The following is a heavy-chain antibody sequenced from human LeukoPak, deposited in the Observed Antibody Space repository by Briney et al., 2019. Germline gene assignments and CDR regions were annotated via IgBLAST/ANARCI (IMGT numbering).Heavy chain of an antibody. J-gene: IGHJ4*02. V-gene: IGHV3-30*01. CDR3: ARDRGIVGAIPFDY. CDR2: ISYDGSNK. Sequence: PGRSLRLSCAASGFTFSIYAMHWVRQAPGKGLEWVAVISYDGSNKYYADSVKGRFTISRDNSKNTLYLQMNSLRAEDTAVYYCARDRGIVGAIPFDYWGQGTLVTVSS. CDR1: GFTFSIYA. D-gene: IGHD1-26*01.